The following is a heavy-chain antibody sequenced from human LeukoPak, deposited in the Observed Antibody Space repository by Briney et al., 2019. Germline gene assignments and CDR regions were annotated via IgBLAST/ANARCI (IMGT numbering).Heavy chain of an antibody. CDR2: INSDGSST. CDR3: ARGHGYYYDSSGYSDFDY. Sequence: QAGGSLRLSCAASGFTFSSYWMHWVRQAPGKGLVWVSRINSDGSSTSYADSVKGRFTISRDNAKNTLYLQMNSLRAEDTAVYYCARGHGYYYDSSGYSDFDYWGQGTLVTVSS. J-gene: IGHJ4*02. CDR1: GFTFSSYW. V-gene: IGHV3-74*01. D-gene: IGHD3-22*01.